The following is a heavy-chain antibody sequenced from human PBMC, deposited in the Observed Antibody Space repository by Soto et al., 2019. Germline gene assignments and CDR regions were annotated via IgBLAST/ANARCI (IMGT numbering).Heavy chain of an antibody. CDR3: ARDPKTSGGQHWAFNYFDS. CDR2: ISYDGTNK. J-gene: IGHJ4*02. CDR1: GFSFSISP. V-gene: IGHV3-30-3*01. Sequence: PXGSLRLSCAASGFSFSISPMHWVRQAPGKGPEWVALISYDGTNKFYADSVKGRFTISRDNSKSTLYLQVDSLGPEDAAVYYCARDPKTSGGQHWAFNYFDSWGQGTLVTVSS. D-gene: IGHD7-27*01.